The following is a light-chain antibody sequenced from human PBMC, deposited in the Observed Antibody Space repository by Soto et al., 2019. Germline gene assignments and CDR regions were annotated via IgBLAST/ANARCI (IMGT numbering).Light chain of an antibody. CDR3: QTWGTVV. V-gene: IGLV4-69*01. J-gene: IGLJ2*01. CDR2: LNSDGSH. CDR1: SGHSSYA. Sequence: QSVLSQSPSASASLGASVKLTCTLSSGHSSYAIAWHQQQPEKGPRYLMKLNSDGSHSKGDGIPDRFSGSSSGAERYLTISSLQSEDEADYYCQTWGTVVFGGGTQLTV.